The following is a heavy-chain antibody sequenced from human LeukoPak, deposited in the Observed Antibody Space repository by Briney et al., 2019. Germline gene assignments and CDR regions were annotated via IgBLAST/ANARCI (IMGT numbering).Heavy chain of an antibody. CDR3: AKVMGSSWYLPDY. J-gene: IGHJ4*02. CDR1: GFTFSSYA. Sequence: PGGSLRLSCVASGFTFSSYAMSCVRQAPGKELEWVSAISGSGGSTYHADSVKGRLTISRDNSKNTLYLQMNSLRAEDTAVYYCAKVMGSSWYLPDYWGQGTLVIVSS. D-gene: IGHD6-13*01. CDR2: ISGSGGST. V-gene: IGHV3-23*01.